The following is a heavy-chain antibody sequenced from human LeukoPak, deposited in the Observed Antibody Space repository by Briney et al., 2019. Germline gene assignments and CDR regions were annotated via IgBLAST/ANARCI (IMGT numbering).Heavy chain of an antibody. CDR2: IWFGGSNQ. CDR3: AKDDTSASDIDY. Sequence: GGSLRLSCAASGFTFSNYGMHWVRQAPGKGLEWVAVIWFGGSNQYYADSVKGRFTISRDNSKNTLYLQINSLRAEDTAVYYCAKDDTSASDIDYWGQGTLVTVSS. D-gene: IGHD3-22*01. CDR1: GFTFSNYG. V-gene: IGHV3-33*06. J-gene: IGHJ4*02.